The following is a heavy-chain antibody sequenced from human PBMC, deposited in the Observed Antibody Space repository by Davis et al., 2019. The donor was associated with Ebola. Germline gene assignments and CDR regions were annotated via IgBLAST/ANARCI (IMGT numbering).Heavy chain of an antibody. CDR2: ISSSGSTI. D-gene: IGHD2-2*01. Sequence: PSETLSLTCAVYGGSFSGYYWSWIRQPPGKGLEWVSYISSSGSTIYYADSVKGRFTISRDNAKNSLYLQMNSLRAEDTALYYCAKLWDSYCSRTSCLDVWGQGTTVTVSS. CDR3: AKLWDSYCSRTSCLDV. CDR1: GGSFSGYY. J-gene: IGHJ6*02. V-gene: IGHV3-11*01.